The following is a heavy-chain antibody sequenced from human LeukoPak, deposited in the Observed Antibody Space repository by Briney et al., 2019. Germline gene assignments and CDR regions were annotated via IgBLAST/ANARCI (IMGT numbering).Heavy chain of an antibody. Sequence: ASVKVSCKASGYTFTGYYMHWVRQAPGQGLEWMGWINPNSGGTNYAQKFQGRVTMTRDTSISTAHMELSRLRSDDTAVYYCALYDFWSGYYTFDYWGQGTLVTVSS. CDR1: GYTFTGYY. V-gene: IGHV1-2*02. D-gene: IGHD3-3*01. J-gene: IGHJ4*02. CDR2: INPNSGGT. CDR3: ALYDFWSGYYTFDY.